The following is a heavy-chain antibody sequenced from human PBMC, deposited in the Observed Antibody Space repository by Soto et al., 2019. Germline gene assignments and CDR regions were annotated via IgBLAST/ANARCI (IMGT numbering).Heavy chain of an antibody. V-gene: IGHV3-23*01. CDR2: ISNSGDRT. CDR3: IQGYFYDA. CDR1: GFTFSGYA. D-gene: IGHD3-22*01. J-gene: IGHJ4*02. Sequence: EVQLLESGGGLVQPGESLRLSCAASGFTFSGYAMSWVRQAPGKGLEWVSSISNSGDRTFYADSVEGRFTISRDNSKNTLYLEMNSLRAGDTAIYYCIQGYFYDAWGQGTLVTVSP.